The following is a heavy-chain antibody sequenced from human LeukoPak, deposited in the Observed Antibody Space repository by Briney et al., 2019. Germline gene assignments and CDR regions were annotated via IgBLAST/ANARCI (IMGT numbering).Heavy chain of an antibody. D-gene: IGHD2-2*01. CDR2: INPNSGGT. CDR1: GYTFTGYY. J-gene: IGHJ3*02. Sequence: ASVKVSCKASGYTFTGYYMHWVRQAPGQGLEWTGWINPNSGGTNYAQKFQGRVTMTRDTSISTAYMELSRLRSDDTAVYYCARRRQGYCSSTSCSRYDAFDIWGQGTMVTVSS. CDR3: ARRRQGYCSSTSCSRYDAFDI. V-gene: IGHV1-2*02.